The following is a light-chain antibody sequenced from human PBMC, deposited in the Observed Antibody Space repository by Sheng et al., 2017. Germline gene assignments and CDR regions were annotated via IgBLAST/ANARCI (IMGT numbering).Light chain of an antibody. CDR2: DAS. Sequence: EIVLTQSPATLSLSPGERATLSCRASQSVSSYLAWYQRKPGQAPRLLIYDASNRATDIPARFSGSGSGTEFTLTISSLQPEDFATYYCLQHNTYPLTFGGGTKVEIK. CDR3: LQHNTYPLT. CDR1: QSVSSY. J-gene: IGKJ4*01. V-gene: IGKV3-11*01.